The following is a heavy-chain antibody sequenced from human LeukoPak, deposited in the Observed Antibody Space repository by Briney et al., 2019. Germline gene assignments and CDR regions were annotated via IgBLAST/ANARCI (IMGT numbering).Heavy chain of an antibody. Sequence: GASVKVSCKTFRYTFTDYYIHWVRQAPGQGLEWVGWINPNNGDTTYTEKFQGRITVTRDTSISTAYLELSRLRTNDTAVYYCARVGPTQDWGQGTLVTVSS. CDR1: RYTFTDYY. J-gene: IGHJ4*02. CDR2: INPNNGDT. CDR3: ARVGPTQD. V-gene: IGHV1-2*02. D-gene: IGHD1-26*01.